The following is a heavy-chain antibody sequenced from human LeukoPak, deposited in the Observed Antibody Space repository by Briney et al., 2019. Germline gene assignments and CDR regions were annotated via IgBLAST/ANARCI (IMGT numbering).Heavy chain of an antibody. CDR1: GFTFSSYP. D-gene: IGHD6-13*01. CDR2: ISYDGSTK. J-gene: IGHJ4*02. CDR3: ARPKQQMVPSYEY. V-gene: IGHV3-30-3*01. Sequence: GGSLRLSCAASGFTFSSYPMHWVHQAPGKGLEWVALISYDGSTKYYADSVKGRFTISRDNSKNTLYLQVDSLRAEDTAVYYCARPKQQMVPSYEYWGQGTLVTVSS.